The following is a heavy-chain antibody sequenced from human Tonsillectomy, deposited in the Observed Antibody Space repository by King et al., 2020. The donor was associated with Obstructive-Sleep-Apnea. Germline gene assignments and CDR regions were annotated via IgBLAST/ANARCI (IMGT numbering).Heavy chain of an antibody. D-gene: IGHD3-10*01. J-gene: IGHJ4*02. Sequence: VQLVESGGGMVQPGGSLRLSCAASGFTFRSYGISWVRQAPGKGLEWVSAYNTRVTTFYAGSGRGRVTISRDNSKYTVNLKVNSLRAEDTALYYCAKEGGGSGVYWVDSWGQGTLVTVSS. CDR2: YNTRVTT. CDR1: GFTFRSYG. V-gene: IGHV3-23*04. CDR3: AKEGGGSGVYWVDS.